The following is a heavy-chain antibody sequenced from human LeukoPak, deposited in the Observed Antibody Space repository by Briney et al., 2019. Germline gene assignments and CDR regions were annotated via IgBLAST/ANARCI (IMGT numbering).Heavy chain of an antibody. J-gene: IGHJ4*02. D-gene: IGHD3-9*01. V-gene: IGHV1-18*04. CDR2: ISAYNGNT. Sequence: ASVKVSCKASGYTFTSYGISWVRQAPGQGLEWMGWISAYNGNTNYAQKLQGRVTMTTDTSTSTAYMDLRSLRSDDTAVYYCAREVSYYDILTGYYYFDYWGQGTLVTVSS. CDR1: GYTFTSYG. CDR3: AREVSYYDILTGYYYFDY.